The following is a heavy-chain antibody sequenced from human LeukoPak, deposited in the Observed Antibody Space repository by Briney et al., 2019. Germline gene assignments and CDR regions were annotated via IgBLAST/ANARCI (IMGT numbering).Heavy chain of an antibody. CDR2: ISYDGSNK. J-gene: IGHJ4*02. CDR1: GFTFSSYA. V-gene: IGHV3-30*04. D-gene: IGHD6-6*01. CDR3: AKVRPPFISRPYYFDY. Sequence: PGGSLRLSCAASGFTFSSYAMHWVRQAPGKGLEWVAVISYDGSNKYYADSVKGRFTISRDNSKNTLYLQMNSLRAEDTAVYYCAKVRPPFISRPYYFDYWGQGTLVAVSS.